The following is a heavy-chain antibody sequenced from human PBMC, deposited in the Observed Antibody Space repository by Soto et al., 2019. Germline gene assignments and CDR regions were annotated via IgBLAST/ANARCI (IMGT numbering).Heavy chain of an antibody. J-gene: IGHJ6*03. CDR3: ARSGYSYGLPVYYYYYMDV. Sequence: QVQLQESGPGLVKPSETLSLTCTVSGGSISSYYWSWIRQPPGKGLEWIGYIYYSGSTNYNPSLKSRVPISVDTSKNQFSLQLSSVTAADTAVYYCARSGYSYGLPVYYYYYMDVWGKGTTVTVSS. D-gene: IGHD5-18*01. CDR2: IYYSGST. V-gene: IGHV4-59*08. CDR1: GGSISSYY.